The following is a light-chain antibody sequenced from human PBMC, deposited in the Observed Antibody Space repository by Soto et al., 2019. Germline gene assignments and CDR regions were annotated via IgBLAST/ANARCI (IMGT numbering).Light chain of an antibody. CDR2: GAS. V-gene: IGKV3-15*01. CDR3: QQYNRWPGT. CDR1: QTISSD. J-gene: IGKJ2*01. Sequence: EIMMTQSPATLSVSPGERATLSCRASQTISSDLAWYQQKPGQAPRLLVYGASTRATGIPGRFSGSGSGLEFTLTISSLQSQDSAFYFCQQYNRWPGTFGQGTKVEIK.